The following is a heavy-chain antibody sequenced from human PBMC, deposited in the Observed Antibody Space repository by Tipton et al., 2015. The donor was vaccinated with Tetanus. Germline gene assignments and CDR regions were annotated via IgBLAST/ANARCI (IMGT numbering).Heavy chain of an antibody. CDR1: GGSIRSGGFY. V-gene: IGHV4-31*03. J-gene: IGHJ4*02. CDR2: IYYTGNT. Sequence: LACTVSGGSIRSGGFYWSWIRQHPVKGLEWIGYIYYTGNTYYNPSLKSRVTISVDTSKNQFSLKLSSVTAADTAVYYCARRSVSARFDDWGQGTLVTVSS. D-gene: IGHD6-6*01. CDR3: ARRSVSARFDD.